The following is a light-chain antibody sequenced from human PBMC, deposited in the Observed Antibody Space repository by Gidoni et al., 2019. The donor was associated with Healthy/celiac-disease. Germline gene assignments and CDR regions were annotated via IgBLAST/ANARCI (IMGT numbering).Light chain of an antibody. J-gene: IGKJ2*01. CDR3: QQYNNWPGT. CDR2: GAS. V-gene: IGKV3-15*01. Sequence: EIVMTQSPATLSVSPGERATLSCSASQSVSSNLAWYQQKPGQAPRLLIYGASTRATGIPARFSGSGSGTEFTLTISSLQSEDFAVYYCQQYNNWPGTFXXXTKLEIQ. CDR1: QSVSSN.